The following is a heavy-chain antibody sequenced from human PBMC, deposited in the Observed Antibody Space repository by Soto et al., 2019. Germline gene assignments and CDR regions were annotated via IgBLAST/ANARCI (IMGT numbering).Heavy chain of an antibody. CDR2: IYWDDDK. Sequence: QITLKESGPTLVKPTQTLTLTCTFSGFSLSTSGVGVGWIRQPPGKALEWLALIYWDDDKRYSPSLKSRLTIPKXTPXNXVVLTMTNMDPVDTATYYCAHRPSYCSGGSCYSGFDYWGQGTLVTVSS. J-gene: IGHJ4*02. V-gene: IGHV2-5*02. D-gene: IGHD2-15*01. CDR3: AHRPSYCSGGSCYSGFDY. CDR1: GFSLSTSGVG.